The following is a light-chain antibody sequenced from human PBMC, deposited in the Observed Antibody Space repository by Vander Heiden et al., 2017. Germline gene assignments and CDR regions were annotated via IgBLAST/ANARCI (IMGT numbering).Light chain of an antibody. CDR1: NIGSKS. CDR3: QVWDSSSDHVV. J-gene: IGLJ2*01. CDR2: DDS. V-gene: IGLV3-21*02. Sequence: YVLTQPPYASVPPGQTAGITCGGNNIGSKSVHWYQQKPGQAPVLVVYDDSDRPSGSPERFSDSNSGNTDTLTISRVEAGDEADYYCQVWDSSSDHVVFGGGTKLTVL.